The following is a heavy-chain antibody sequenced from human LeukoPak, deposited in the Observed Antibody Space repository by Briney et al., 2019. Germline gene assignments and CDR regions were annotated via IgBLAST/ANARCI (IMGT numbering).Heavy chain of an antibody. V-gene: IGHV5-51*01. D-gene: IGHD2-2*01. J-gene: IGHJ2*01. CDR2: IHPGDSHT. CDR1: GYTFMKYW. CDR3: ARQPGMTAKSWYFDL. Sequence: GESLKISCEGSGYTFMKYWICWVRQMPGKGLEWMGIIHPGDSHTWYSPSFQGQVTISADKSISMAYLQWSSLKASDTAMYFCARQPGMTAKSWYFDLWGRGTLVTVSS.